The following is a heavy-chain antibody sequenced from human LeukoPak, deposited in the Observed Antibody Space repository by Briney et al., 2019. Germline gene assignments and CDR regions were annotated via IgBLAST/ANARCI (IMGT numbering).Heavy chain of an antibody. CDR2: IYYSGST. CDR3: ARVEQYYDFWSGYCTNWFDP. D-gene: IGHD3-3*01. J-gene: IGHJ5*02. Sequence: SETLSLTCTVSGGSISSYYWSWLRQPPGKGLEWIGYIYYSGSTNYNPSLKSRVTISVDTSKNQFSLKLSSVTAADTAVYYCARVEQYYDFWSGYCTNWFDPWGQGTLVTVSS. CDR1: GGSISSYY. V-gene: IGHV4-59*01.